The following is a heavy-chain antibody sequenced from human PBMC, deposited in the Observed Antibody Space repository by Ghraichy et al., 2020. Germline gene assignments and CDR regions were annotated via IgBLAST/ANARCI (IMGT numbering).Heavy chain of an antibody. CDR3: AREEGPTEGDVTGSAFEV. V-gene: IGHV3-7*03. Sequence: GGSLRLSCVASGFTFRSNYYMTWVRQAPGKGLEWVANIKQDGSDKFYVDSVKGRFTISRDNAKNSLYLQMNSLRAEDTAVYYCAREEGPTEGDVTGSAFEVWGQGTMVTVSS. CDR2: IKQDGSDK. D-gene: IGHD3-16*01. J-gene: IGHJ3*01. CDR1: GFTFRSNYY.